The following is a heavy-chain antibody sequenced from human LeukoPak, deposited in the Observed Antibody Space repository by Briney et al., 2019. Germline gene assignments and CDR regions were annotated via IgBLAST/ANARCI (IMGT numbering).Heavy chain of an antibody. Sequence: PGRSLRLSCAASGFTFSSYGMHWVRQAPGKGLEWVAVISYDGSNKYYADSVKGRFTISRDNSKNTLYLQMNSLRAEDTVVYYCAKDLDGDSNYWGQGTLVTVSS. J-gene: IGHJ4*02. CDR2: ISYDGSNK. V-gene: IGHV3-30*18. D-gene: IGHD2-21*01. CDR1: GFTFSSYG. CDR3: AKDLDGDSNY.